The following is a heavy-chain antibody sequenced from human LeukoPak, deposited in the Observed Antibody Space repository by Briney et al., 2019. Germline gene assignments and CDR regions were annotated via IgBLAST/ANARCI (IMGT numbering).Heavy chain of an antibody. J-gene: IGHJ4*02. V-gene: IGHV3-30*18. CDR3: AKLKYDPFDY. CDR2: ISYDGSNK. D-gene: IGHD1-1*01. CDR1: GYTLTELS. Sequence: GASVKVSCKVSGYTLTELSMHWVRQAPGKGLEWVAVISYDGSNKYYADSVKGRFTISRDNSKNTLYLQMNSLRAEDTAVYYCAKLKYDPFDYWGQGTLVTVSS.